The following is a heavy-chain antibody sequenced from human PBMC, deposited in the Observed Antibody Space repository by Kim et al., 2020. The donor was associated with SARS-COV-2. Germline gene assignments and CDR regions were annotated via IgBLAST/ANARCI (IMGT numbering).Heavy chain of an antibody. D-gene: IGHD3-10*01. CDR1: GFTFSSYG. Sequence: GRSLRLSCAASGFTFSSYGMHWVRQAPGKGLEWVAVIWYDGSNKYYADSVKGRFTISRDNSKNTLYLQMNSLRAEDTAVYYCARDADSMDDAFDIWGQGTMVTVSS. J-gene: IGHJ3*02. V-gene: IGHV3-33*08. CDR3: ARDADSMDDAFDI. CDR2: IWYDGSNK.